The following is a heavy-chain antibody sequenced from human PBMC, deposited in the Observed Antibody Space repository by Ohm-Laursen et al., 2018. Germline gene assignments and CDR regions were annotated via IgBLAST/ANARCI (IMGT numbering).Heavy chain of an antibody. CDR3: AREDSGLPYYFDY. CDR1: GFTFSTYA. V-gene: IGHV3-23*01. D-gene: IGHD1-26*01. J-gene: IGHJ4*02. CDR2: ITGGSGRT. Sequence: SLRLSCAAPGFTFSTYAMSWVRQAPGKGLEWVSTITGGSGRTYSADSVKGRFTISRDNTKNSLYLQMNSLRAEDTAVYYCAREDSGLPYYFDYWGQGTLVTVSS.